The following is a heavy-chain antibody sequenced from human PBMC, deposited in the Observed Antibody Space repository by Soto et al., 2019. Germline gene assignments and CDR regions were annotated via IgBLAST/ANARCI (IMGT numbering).Heavy chain of an antibody. CDR2: IYHSGST. CDR3: ARVPGP. J-gene: IGHJ5*02. CDR1: GGSLSSGGYS. D-gene: IGHD7-27*01. Sequence: SETQSLTCAVSGGSLSSGGYSWSWIRQPPGKGLEWIGYIYHSGSTYYSPSLKGQVTISVDRSKNQFSLKLSSVTAADTAVYYCARVPGPWGQGTLVTVSS. V-gene: IGHV4-30-2*01.